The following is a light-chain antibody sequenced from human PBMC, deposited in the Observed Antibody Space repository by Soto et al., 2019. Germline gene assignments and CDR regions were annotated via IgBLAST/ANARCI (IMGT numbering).Light chain of an antibody. Sequence: QPVLTQPPSASGTPGQRVTISCSGSNSNIAGDTINWYQQLPGMAPKLLIYSSGHRPSGVPDRFSGSQSGTSASLTISGLQSEDEADYYCAAWDDSLSGQWVFGGGTKLTVL. J-gene: IGLJ3*02. CDR1: NSNIAGDT. CDR3: AAWDDSLSGQWV. CDR2: SSG. V-gene: IGLV1-44*01.